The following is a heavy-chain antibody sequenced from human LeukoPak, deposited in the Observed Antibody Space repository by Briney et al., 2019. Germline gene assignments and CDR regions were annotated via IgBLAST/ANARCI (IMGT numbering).Heavy chain of an antibody. Sequence: ASVKVSCKASGGTFNSYAISWVRQAPGQGIEWMGGIIPIFGTANYAQKFQGRVTITADESTSTAYMELSSLRSEDTAVYYCASRGIAAAGSYYWFDPWGQGTLVTVSS. CDR3: ASRGIAAAGSYYWFDP. CDR1: GGTFNSYA. V-gene: IGHV1-69*13. D-gene: IGHD6-13*01. J-gene: IGHJ5*02. CDR2: IIPIFGTA.